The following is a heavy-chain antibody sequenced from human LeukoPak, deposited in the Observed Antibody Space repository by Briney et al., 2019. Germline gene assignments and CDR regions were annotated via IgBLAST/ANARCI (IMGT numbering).Heavy chain of an antibody. Sequence: ASVKVSCKASGFPCNGYYMHWVRQAPGQGLEWMGWINPNSGDANYAQKFQGRVTMTRETSISTAYMELRRLRSDDTAVYHCAREGDSSADAFDIWGQGTMVTVSS. J-gene: IGHJ3*02. CDR3: AREGDSSADAFDI. CDR1: GFPCNGYY. D-gene: IGHD3-22*01. CDR2: INPNSGDA. V-gene: IGHV1-2*02.